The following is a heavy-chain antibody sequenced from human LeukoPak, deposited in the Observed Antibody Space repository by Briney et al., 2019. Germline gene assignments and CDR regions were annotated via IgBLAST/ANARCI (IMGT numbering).Heavy chain of an antibody. D-gene: IGHD3-22*01. CDR2: ISSSGSTI. J-gene: IGHJ2*01. CDR1: GFTFSSYE. Sequence: PGGSLRLSCAASGFTFSSYEMNWVRQAPGKGLEWVSYISSSGSTIYYADSVKGRSTISRDNAKNSLYLQMNSLRAEDTAVYYCAREGPRSGYYYWYFDLWGRGTLVTVSS. CDR3: AREGPRSGYYYWYFDL. V-gene: IGHV3-48*03.